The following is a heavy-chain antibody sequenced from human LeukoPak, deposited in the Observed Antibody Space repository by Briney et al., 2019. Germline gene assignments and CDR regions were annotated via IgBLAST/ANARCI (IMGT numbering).Heavy chain of an antibody. CDR2: IYPGDSDT. CDR1: GYTFTTYW. Sequence: GESLKISCKGSGYTFTTYWIGWVRQMPGKGLAWMGIIYPGDSDTRYSPSFQGQVTISADKSISTAYLQWSSLKASDTAMYYCARRVNGQLIVYFDYWGQGTLVTVSS. D-gene: IGHD3-16*02. J-gene: IGHJ4*02. CDR3: ARRVNGQLIVYFDY. V-gene: IGHV5-51*01.